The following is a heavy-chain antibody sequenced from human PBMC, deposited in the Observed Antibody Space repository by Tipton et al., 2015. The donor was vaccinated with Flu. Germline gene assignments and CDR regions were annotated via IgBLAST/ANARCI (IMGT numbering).Heavy chain of an antibody. CDR1: GGSISSYY. V-gene: IGHV4-4*07. J-gene: IGHJ4*02. CDR3: ARLEGAFEGGHCVGSSCGITF. D-gene: IGHD2-2*01. Sequence: TLSLTCTVSGGSISSYYWSWIRQPAGKGLEWIGRVNPSGSTNNNPFLKSRVTMSLDTSKNQFSLKLSSVTAADTGVYFCARLEGAFEGGHCVGSSCGITFWGQGTLVTVSS. CDR2: VNPSGST.